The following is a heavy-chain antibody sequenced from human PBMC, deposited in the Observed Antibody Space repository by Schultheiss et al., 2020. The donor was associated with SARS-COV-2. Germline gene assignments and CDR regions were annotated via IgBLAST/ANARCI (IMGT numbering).Heavy chain of an antibody. CDR3: ARGGYYTGSYYYYGMDV. Sequence: GESLKISCAASGFTFSSYGMHWVRQAPGKGLEWVAVIWYDGSNKYYADSVKGRFTISRDNSKNTLYLQMNSLRAEDTAVYYCARGGYYTGSYYYYGMDVWGQGTTVTVSS. J-gene: IGHJ6*02. CDR2: IWYDGSNK. D-gene: IGHD3-22*01. CDR1: GFTFSSYG. V-gene: IGHV3-33*01.